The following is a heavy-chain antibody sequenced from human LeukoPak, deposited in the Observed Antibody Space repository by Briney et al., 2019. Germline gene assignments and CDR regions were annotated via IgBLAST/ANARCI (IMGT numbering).Heavy chain of an antibody. CDR2: IRSKTDGGSI. CDR3: TTGRVL. V-gene: IGHV3-15*01. Sequence: PGGSLRLSCAGSAFTFSNAWMSCVRQAPGKGLEWVGRIRSKTDGGSIEYGAPVKGRFTISRDDSNNTLDPQMNSLTTEDTAVYYCTTGRVLWGQGTLVTVSS. CDR1: AFTFSNAW. J-gene: IGHJ4*02.